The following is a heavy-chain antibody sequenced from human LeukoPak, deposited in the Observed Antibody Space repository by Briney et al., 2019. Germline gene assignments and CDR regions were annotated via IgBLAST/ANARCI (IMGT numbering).Heavy chain of an antibody. CDR1: GFTFSSNG. J-gene: IGHJ4*02. Sequence: PGGSLRLSCAASGFTFSSNGMHWVRQAPGKGLEWVSVMWYDGSNKYYADSVKGRFTISRDNSKNTLYLQMDSLRAEDTAVYYCARGLYSSSWYLYYWGQGTLVTVSS. CDR3: ARGLYSSSWYLYY. CDR2: MWYDGSNK. V-gene: IGHV3-33*01. D-gene: IGHD6-13*01.